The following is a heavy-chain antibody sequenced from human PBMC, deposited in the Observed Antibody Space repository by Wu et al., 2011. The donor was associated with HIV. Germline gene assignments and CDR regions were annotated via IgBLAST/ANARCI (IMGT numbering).Heavy chain of an antibody. V-gene: IGHV1-18*01. CDR1: GYTFNTYA. CDR2: ISADNGDT. J-gene: IGHJ6*03. Sequence: QVQLVQSGAEVKKPGASVKVSCKASGYTFNTYAISWVRQAPGQGLEWMGWISADNGDTNYAQKLQGRVTMTTDTSTSTAYMELRSLRFDDTAVYYCARDRHPMVGPWYYYYYMDVWGKGATVTVSS. CDR3: ARDRHPMVGPWYYYYYMDV. D-gene: IGHD3-10*01.